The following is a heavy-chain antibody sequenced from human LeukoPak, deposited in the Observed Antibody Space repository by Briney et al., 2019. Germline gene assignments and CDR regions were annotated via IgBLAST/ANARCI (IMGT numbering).Heavy chain of an antibody. CDR2: IYYSGST. J-gene: IGHJ3*02. D-gene: IGHD4-17*01. CDR1: GGSISSSYYY. V-gene: IGHV4-39*01. CDR3: ARRRLRPEAFDI. Sequence: SETLSLTCTVSGGSISSSYYYWGWIRQPPGKGLEWIGSIYYSGSTYYNPSLKSRVTISVDTSKNQFSLKLRSVTAADTAVYYCARRRLRPEAFDIWGQGTVVTVSS.